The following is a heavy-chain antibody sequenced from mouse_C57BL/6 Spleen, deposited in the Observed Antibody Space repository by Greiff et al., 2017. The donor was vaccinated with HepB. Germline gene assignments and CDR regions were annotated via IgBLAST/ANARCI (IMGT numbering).Heavy chain of an antibody. D-gene: IGHD1-1*01. J-gene: IGHJ4*01. CDR3: ARSPITTVVAGAMDY. Sequence: VQLQESGAELVKPGASVKISCKASGYAFSSYWMNWVKQRPGKGLEWIGQIYPGDGDTNYNGKFKGKATLTADKSSSTAYMQLSSLTSEDSAVYFCARSPITTVVAGAMDYWGQGTSVTVSS. CDR2: IYPGDGDT. CDR1: GYAFSSYW. V-gene: IGHV1-80*01.